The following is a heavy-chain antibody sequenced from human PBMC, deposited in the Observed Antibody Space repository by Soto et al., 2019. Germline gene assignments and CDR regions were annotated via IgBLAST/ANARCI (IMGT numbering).Heavy chain of an antibody. J-gene: IGHJ1*01. V-gene: IGHV3-30-3*01. CDR2: ISYDGSNK. CDR3: AKEPNYYYDSSGNGYFHH. Sequence: GGSLRLSCAASGFTFSSYAMHWVRQAPGKGLEWVAVISYDGSNKYYADSVKGRFTISRDNSKNTLYLQMNSLRAEDTAVYHCAKEPNYYYDSSGNGYFHHWGQGTLVTVSS. D-gene: IGHD3-22*01. CDR1: GFTFSSYA.